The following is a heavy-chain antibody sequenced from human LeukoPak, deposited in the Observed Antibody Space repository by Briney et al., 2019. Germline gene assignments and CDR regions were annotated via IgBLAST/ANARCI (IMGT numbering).Heavy chain of an antibody. CDR1: GYTFTSYD. CDR2: MNPNSGNT. D-gene: IGHD2-2*01. CDR3: ARNRYCSSTSCYFWGMDV. Sequence: ASVKVSCKASGYTFTSYDINWVRQATGQGLEWMGWMNPNSGNTGYAQKFQGRVTMTRNTSISTAYMELRSLRSEDTAVYYCARNRYCSSTSCYFWGMDVWGQGTTVTVSS. V-gene: IGHV1-8*01. J-gene: IGHJ6*02.